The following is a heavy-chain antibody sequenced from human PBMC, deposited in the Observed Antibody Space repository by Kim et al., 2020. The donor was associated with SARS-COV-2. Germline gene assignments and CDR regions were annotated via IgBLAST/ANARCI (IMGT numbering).Heavy chain of an antibody. CDR3: AKDGGGWYELFDY. Sequence: GGSLRLSCAASGFTFDDYAMHWVRQAPGKGLEWVSGISWNSGSIGYADSVKGRFTISRDNAKNSLYLQMNSLRAEDTALYYCAKDGGGWYELFDYWGQGTLVTVSS. V-gene: IGHV3-9*01. CDR1: GFTFDDYA. J-gene: IGHJ4*02. D-gene: IGHD6-19*01. CDR2: ISWNSGSI.